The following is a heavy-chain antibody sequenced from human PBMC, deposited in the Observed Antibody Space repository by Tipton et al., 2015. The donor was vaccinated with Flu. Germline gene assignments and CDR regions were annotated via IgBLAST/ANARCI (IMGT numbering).Heavy chain of an antibody. D-gene: IGHD4-17*01. J-gene: IGHJ3*02. CDR1: SGSIRSTNYF. V-gene: IGHV4-39*01. Sequence: TLSLTCTVSSGSIRSTNYFCAWIRQPPGKRLELIGSIFPSGTTYYNPSLKSRVTISVDTSKSQFSLMLRSVTAADTAVYYCARGVYGDDGAFDIWGRGTMVTVSS. CDR3: ARGVYGDDGAFDI. CDR2: IFPSGTT.